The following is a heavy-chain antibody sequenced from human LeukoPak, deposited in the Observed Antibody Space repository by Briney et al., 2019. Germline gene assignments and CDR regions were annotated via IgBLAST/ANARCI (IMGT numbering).Heavy chain of an antibody. CDR1: GGSISSSSYY. V-gene: IGHV4-61*02. CDR2: IYTSGST. Sequence: SETLSLTCTVSGGSISSSSYYWSWIRQPAGKGLEWIGRIYTSGSTNYNPSLKSRVTISVDTSKNQFSLKLSSVTAADTAVYYCARDALLWFGEWSFDYWGQGTLVTVSS. D-gene: IGHD3-10*01. CDR3: ARDALLWFGEWSFDY. J-gene: IGHJ4*02.